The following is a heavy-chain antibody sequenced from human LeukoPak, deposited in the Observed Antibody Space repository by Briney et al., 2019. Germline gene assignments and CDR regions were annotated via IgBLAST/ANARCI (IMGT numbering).Heavy chain of an antibody. D-gene: IGHD6-6*01. Sequence: GGSLRLSCAASGFTFSSYSMNWVRQAPGKGLEWVSSISSSSYIYYADSVKGRFTISRDNAKNSLYLQMNSLRAEDTAVYYCARGIAARPNRYYFDYWGQGTLVTVSS. CDR3: ARGIAARPNRYYFDY. V-gene: IGHV3-21*01. CDR1: GFTFSSYS. CDR2: ISSSSYI. J-gene: IGHJ4*02.